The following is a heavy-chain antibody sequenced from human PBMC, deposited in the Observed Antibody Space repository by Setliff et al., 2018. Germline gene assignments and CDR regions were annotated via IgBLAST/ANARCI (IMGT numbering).Heavy chain of an antibody. CDR1: GYIFTSYG. V-gene: IGHV1-69*05. J-gene: IGHJ6*03. Sequence: PVASVKVSCKASGYIFTSYGFSWVRQAPGQGLEWMGGTIPLFGTTDYAQKFHGRVTIITDESTSTAYMELSSLTSDDTAVYYCAREGVDTRSSTDYRYYMDVWGKGTTVTVSS. CDR3: AREGVDTRSSTDYRYYMDV. CDR2: TIPLFGTT. D-gene: IGHD5-18*01.